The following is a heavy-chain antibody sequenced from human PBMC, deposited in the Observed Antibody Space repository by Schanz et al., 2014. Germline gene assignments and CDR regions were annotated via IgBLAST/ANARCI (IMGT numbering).Heavy chain of an antibody. V-gene: IGHV3-30-3*01. D-gene: IGHD4-17*01. J-gene: IGHJ4*02. CDR1: GFTLSSYA. Sequence: QEQLVESGGGLVQPGGSLRLSCAAYGFTLSSYAMHWVRQAPGKGLEWVAVISYDGSNKYYADSVRGRFTISRDNAKNSMYLHMKSLRGEDTAVYYCARPRFDYGEVDYWGQGTLVTVSS. CDR3: ARPRFDYGEVDY. CDR2: ISYDGSNK.